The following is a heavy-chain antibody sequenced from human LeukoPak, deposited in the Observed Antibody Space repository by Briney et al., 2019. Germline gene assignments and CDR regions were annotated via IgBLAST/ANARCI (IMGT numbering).Heavy chain of an antibody. CDR1: GFTFSSYW. J-gene: IGHJ4*02. CDR3: ARDQSGSGSYAYYFDY. V-gene: IGHV3-7*01. CDR2: IKRDGSEK. Sequence: GGSLRLSCAASGFTFSSYWMSWVRQAPGKGLEWVANIKRDGSEKYYVDSVKGRFTISRDNAKNSLYLQMNSLRAEDTAVYYCARDQSGSGSYAYYFDYWGQGTLVTVSS. D-gene: IGHD1-26*01.